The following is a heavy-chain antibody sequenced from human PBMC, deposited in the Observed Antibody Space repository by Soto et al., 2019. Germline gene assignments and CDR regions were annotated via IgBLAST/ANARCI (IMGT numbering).Heavy chain of an antibody. CDR2: ISSSSSTI. V-gene: IGHV3-48*01. CDR1: GFTFSSYS. CDR3: ARDPRYDYIWGSYRPFDY. D-gene: IGHD3-16*02. J-gene: IGHJ4*02. Sequence: EVQLVESGGGLVQPGGSLRLSCAASGFTFSSYSMNWVRQAPGKGLEWVSYISSSSSTIYYADSVKGRFTISRDNAKNPLYLQMNSLRAEDTAVYYCARDPRYDYIWGSYRPFDYWGQGTLVTVSS.